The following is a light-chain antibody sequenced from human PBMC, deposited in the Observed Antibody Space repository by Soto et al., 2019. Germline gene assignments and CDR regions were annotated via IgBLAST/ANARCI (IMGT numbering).Light chain of an antibody. Sequence: QSVLTQPPSASGSPGQSVTISCTGTSSDVGGYNYVSWYQQHPGKAPKLMIYEVSKRPSGVPDRFSGSKSGNTASLTVSVLQAEDEADYYCSSYEGSNTFVFGTGTKLTVL. V-gene: IGLV2-8*01. CDR2: EVS. CDR3: SSYEGSNTFV. CDR1: SSDVGGYNY. J-gene: IGLJ1*01.